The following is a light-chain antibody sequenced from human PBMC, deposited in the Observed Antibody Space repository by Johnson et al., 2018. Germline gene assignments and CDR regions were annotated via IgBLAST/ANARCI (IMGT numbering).Light chain of an antibody. J-gene: IGLJ1*01. CDR3: GTWDSSLGAGNV. CDR2: ENN. V-gene: IGLV1-51*02. Sequence: QSVLTQPPSVSAAPGQKVTISCSGSSSNIGNNYVSWYQQLPGTAPKLLIYENNKRPSGIPDRFSGSKSGTSATLGITGLQTGDEADYYCGTWDSSLGAGNVFGTGTKDTVL. CDR1: SSNIGNNY.